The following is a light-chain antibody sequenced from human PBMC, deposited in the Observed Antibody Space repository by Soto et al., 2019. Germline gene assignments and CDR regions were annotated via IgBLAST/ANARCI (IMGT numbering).Light chain of an antibody. CDR3: QKLNSYPYS. CDR1: QGISRY. CDR2: AAS. V-gene: IGKV1-9*01. J-gene: IGKJ2*03. Sequence: DIRLTQSPSFLSASVGDRVTITCRPSQGISRYLAWYQQKPGKAPKLLIYAASTLQRGGPSRFSGSGSGTEFTLSISSLQPVYFATYYCQKLNSYPYSFGQGTKLETK.